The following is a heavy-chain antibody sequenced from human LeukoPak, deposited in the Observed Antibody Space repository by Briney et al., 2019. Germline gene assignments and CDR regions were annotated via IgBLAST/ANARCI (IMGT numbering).Heavy chain of an antibody. Sequence: PSETLSLTCTVSGGSINTYYWTWLRQTAGGGLEWIGQVQSSVGTTYNPSLRSRVSLSLDTAKNDFSLRLASVTAAATAVYFCARERDHGYSYGHVLDFWGQGSPVTVSS. J-gene: IGHJ4*02. CDR1: GGSINTYY. D-gene: IGHD5-18*01. CDR2: VQSSVGT. V-gene: IGHV4-4*07. CDR3: ARERDHGYSYGHVLDF.